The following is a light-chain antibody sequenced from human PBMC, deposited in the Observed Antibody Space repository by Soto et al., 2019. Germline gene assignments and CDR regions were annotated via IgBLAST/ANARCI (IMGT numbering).Light chain of an antibody. CDR1: HSVGTN. Sequence: MTQSPDTLSVSPGDRVTLSCRASHSVGTNLAWYQQKPGQAPRLLIYGASARATDVPVRFSGSGSGTEFTLTISSLQSEDFAIYYCQQYNKWPNWTLGPGTKVDIK. V-gene: IGKV3-15*01. CDR2: GAS. J-gene: IGKJ1*01. CDR3: QQYNKWPNWT.